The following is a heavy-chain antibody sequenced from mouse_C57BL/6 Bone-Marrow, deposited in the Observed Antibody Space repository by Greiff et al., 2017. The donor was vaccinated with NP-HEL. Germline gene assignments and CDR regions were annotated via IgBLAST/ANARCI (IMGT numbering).Heavy chain of an antibody. CDR2: ISSGSSTI. Sequence: DVKLQESGGGLVKPGGSLKLSCAASGFTFSDYGMHWVRQAPEKGLEWVAYISSGSSTIYYADTVKGRFTISRDNAKNTLFLQMTSLRSEDTAMYYCARRYDYYGSPWYFDVWGTGTTVTVSS. J-gene: IGHJ1*03. CDR3: ARRYDYYGSPWYFDV. CDR1: GFTFSDYG. D-gene: IGHD1-1*01. V-gene: IGHV5-17*01.